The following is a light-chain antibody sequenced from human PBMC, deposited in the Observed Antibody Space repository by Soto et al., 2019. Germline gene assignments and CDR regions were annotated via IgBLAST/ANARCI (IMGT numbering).Light chain of an antibody. CDR2: RNI. V-gene: IGLV1-44*01. CDR1: NSNIGSNT. Sequence: QPVLTQPPSASAPPGQSVTISCSGGNSNIGSNTVNWYQKLPGTAPKLLINRNIQRPSGVPDRFSGSKSGTSASLAISGLQSEDEADYYCATWDDSLDGWVFGGGTKVTVL. CDR3: ATWDDSLDGWV. J-gene: IGLJ3*02.